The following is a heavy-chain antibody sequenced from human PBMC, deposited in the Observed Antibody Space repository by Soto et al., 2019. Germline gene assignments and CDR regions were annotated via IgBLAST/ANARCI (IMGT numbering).Heavy chain of an antibody. Sequence: PGGSLRLSCAASGLTFSSYGMHWVRQAPGKGLEWVAVIWYDGSNKYYADSVKGRFTISRDNSKNTLYLQMNSLRAEDTAVYYCARGVPFWEYYYYYMDVWGKGTTVTVSS. CDR3: ARGVPFWEYYYYYMDV. D-gene: IGHD3-10*01. J-gene: IGHJ6*03. CDR1: GLTFSSYG. V-gene: IGHV3-33*01. CDR2: IWYDGSNK.